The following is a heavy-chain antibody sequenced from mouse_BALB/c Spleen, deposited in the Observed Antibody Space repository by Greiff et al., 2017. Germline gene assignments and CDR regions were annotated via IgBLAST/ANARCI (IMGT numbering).Heavy chain of an antibody. V-gene: IGHV4-1*02. D-gene: IGHD1-1*01. CDR1: GFDFSRYW. CDR3: ARPYYGSSYEAY. J-gene: IGHJ3*01. Sequence: EVKLVESGGGLVQPGGSLKLSCAASGFDFSRYWMSWVRQAPGKGLEWIGEINPDSSTINYTPSLKDKFIISRDNAKNTLYLQMSKVRSEDTALYYCARPYYGSSYEAYWGQGTLVTVSA. CDR2: INPDSSTI.